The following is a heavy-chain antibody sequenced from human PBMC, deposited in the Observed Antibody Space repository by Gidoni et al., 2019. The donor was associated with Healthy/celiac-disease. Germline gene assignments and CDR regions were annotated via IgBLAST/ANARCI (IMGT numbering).Heavy chain of an antibody. V-gene: IGHV4-39*01. J-gene: IGHJ4*02. CDR3: ARHGNIAPFFY. CDR1: GGSISSSSYY. CDR2: SYYSGST. D-gene: IGHD5-12*01. Sequence: QLHLQESGPGLVKPSETLSLTCTVSGGSISSSSYYWGWIRQPPGKGLEWIGSSYYSGSTYYNPSLKSRVTISVDTSKNQFSLKLSSVTAADTAVYYCARHGNIAPFFYWGQGTLVTVSS.